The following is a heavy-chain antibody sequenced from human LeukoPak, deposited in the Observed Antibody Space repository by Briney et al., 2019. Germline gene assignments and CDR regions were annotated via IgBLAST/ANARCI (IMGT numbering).Heavy chain of an antibody. CDR3: TRHAERTTVTTNAFDI. CDR2: IRSKANSYAT. V-gene: IGHV3-73*01. J-gene: IGHJ3*02. CDR1: GFTFSGSA. Sequence: GGSLRLSCAPSGFTFSGSAMHWVRQASGKGLEWVGRIRSKANSYATAYAASVKGRFTISRDDSKNTAYLQMNSLKTEDTAVYYCTRHAERTTVTTNAFDIWGQGTMVTVSS. D-gene: IGHD4-17*01.